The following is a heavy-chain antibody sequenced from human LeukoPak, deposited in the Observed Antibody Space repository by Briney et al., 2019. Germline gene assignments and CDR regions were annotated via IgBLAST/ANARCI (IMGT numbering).Heavy chain of an antibody. V-gene: IGHV1-2*02. J-gene: IGHJ3*02. CDR1: GYTFTGYY. Sequence: GASVKVSCKASGYTFTGYYMHWVRQAPGQGLEWMGWINPNSGGTNYAQKFQGRVTMTRDTSISTAYMELSRLRSDDTAVYYCARQKLERRSLWPAFDIWGQGTMVTVSS. CDR2: INPNSGGT. D-gene: IGHD1-1*01. CDR3: ARQKLERRSLWPAFDI.